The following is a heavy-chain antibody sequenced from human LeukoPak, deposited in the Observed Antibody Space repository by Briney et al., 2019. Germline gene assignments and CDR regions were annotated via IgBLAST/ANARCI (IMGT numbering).Heavy chain of an antibody. D-gene: IGHD3-16*01. V-gene: IGHV3-23*01. J-gene: IGHJ6*03. CDR2: ISGSGGST. CDR3: AKDLGPRGRTENNVGIYYYYYYMDV. CDR1: GFTFSSYA. Sequence: GGSLRLSCAASGFTFSSYAMSWVRQAPGKGLEWVSAISGSGGSTYYADSVKGRFTISRDNSKNTLYLQMNSLRAEDTAVYYCAKDLGPRGRTENNVGIYYYYYYMDVWGKGTTVTVSS.